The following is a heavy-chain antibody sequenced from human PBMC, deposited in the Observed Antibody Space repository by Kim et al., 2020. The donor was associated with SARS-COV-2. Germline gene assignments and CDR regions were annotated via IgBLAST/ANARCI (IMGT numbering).Heavy chain of an antibody. J-gene: IGHJ4*02. D-gene: IGHD1-7*01. CDR2: IRPNTDGGTT. V-gene: IGHV3-15*01. CDR3: AADYGTATSPFDY. CDR1: GFTFSEAW. Sequence: GGSLRISCVASGFTFSEAWMNWVRQTPDKRLEWLGRIRPNTDGGTTNYGAAVRGRITISRDDSKSTAHLQLDSLKGDDTAVYYCAADYGTATSPFDYWGQGTLVTVSS.